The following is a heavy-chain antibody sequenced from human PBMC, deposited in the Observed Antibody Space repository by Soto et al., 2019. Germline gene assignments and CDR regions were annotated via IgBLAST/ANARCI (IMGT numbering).Heavy chain of an antibody. J-gene: IGHJ4*02. D-gene: IGHD3-10*01. V-gene: IGHV3-30*18. CDR1: GFTFSSYG. CDR3: AKGLSYYGSGSYPY. Sequence: QVQLVESGGGVVQPGRSLRLSCAASGFTFSSYGMHWVRQAPGKGLEWVAVISYDGSNKYYADSVKGRFTISRDNFKNTLDLQMNSLRAEDTAVYYCAKGLSYYGSGSYPYWGQGTLVTVSS. CDR2: ISYDGSNK.